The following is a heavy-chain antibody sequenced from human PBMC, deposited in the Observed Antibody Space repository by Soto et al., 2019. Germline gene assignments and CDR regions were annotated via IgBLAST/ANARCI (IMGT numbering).Heavy chain of an antibody. J-gene: IGHJ5*02. Sequence: SETLSLTCTVSGGYISSYYWSWIRQPPGKGLEWIGYIYYSGSTNYNPSLKSRVTISVDTSKNQFSLKLSSVTAADTAVYYCARQAHGITMVRGVPGFDPWGQGTLVTVSS. D-gene: IGHD3-10*01. V-gene: IGHV4-59*08. CDR2: IYYSGST. CDR1: GGYISSYY. CDR3: ARQAHGITMVRGVPGFDP.